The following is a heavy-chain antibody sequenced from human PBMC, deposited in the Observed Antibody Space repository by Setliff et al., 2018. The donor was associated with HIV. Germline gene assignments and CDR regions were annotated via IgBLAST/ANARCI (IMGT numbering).Heavy chain of an antibody. CDR2: IYSDGSNT. Sequence: LRLSCAASGFTLRSYAMSWVRQAPGKGLEWVSLIYSDGSNTYYAKSVKGRFTISRDNSKNTLYLQMNSLRAEDTAIYYCAKGGWLDSWGQGTLVTVSS. CDR3: AKGGWLDS. CDR1: GFTLRSYA. V-gene: IGHV3-23*03. J-gene: IGHJ4*02. D-gene: IGHD6-19*01.